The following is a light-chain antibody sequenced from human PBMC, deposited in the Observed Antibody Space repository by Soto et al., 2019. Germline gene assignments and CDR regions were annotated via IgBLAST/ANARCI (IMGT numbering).Light chain of an antibody. Sequence: EIVLTQSPATLSLSPGERATLSCRASQSVSSYLAWYQQRPGQAHRLLMYDASNRATGIPARFSGSGSGTDFTLTISILEHEDVALYYCQQRSNWPLTFGGGTKLEI. CDR3: QQRSNWPLT. CDR2: DAS. J-gene: IGKJ4*01. CDR1: QSVSSY. V-gene: IGKV3-11*01.